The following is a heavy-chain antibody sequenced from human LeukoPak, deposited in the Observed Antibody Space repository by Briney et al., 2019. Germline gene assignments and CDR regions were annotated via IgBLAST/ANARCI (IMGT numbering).Heavy chain of an antibody. Sequence: ASVTVSCKASGFTFTDYHVHWVRQAPGQGLEWMGWINANSGGTQYAEISQDRVSMTRDTSISTAYMELSRLRPDDTATYYCARESSTGNFFDSWGQGILVTVSS. CDR3: ARESSTGNFFDS. CDR1: GFTFTDYH. V-gene: IGHV1-2*02. CDR2: INANSGGT. D-gene: IGHD1-14*01. J-gene: IGHJ4*02.